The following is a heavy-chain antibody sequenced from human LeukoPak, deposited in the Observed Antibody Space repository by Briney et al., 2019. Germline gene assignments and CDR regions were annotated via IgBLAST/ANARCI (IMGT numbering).Heavy chain of an antibody. J-gene: IGHJ4*02. CDR3: ARDRGAIIAAAGALEY. Sequence: GGSLRLSCAASGFTFSSYSMSWVRQAPGKGLEWVANIKQDGSGKYYVDSVKGRFTISRDNAKNSLYLQMNSLRAEDTAVYYCARDRGAIIAAAGALEYWGQGTLVTVSS. D-gene: IGHD6-13*01. V-gene: IGHV3-7*01. CDR2: IKQDGSGK. CDR1: GFTFSSYS.